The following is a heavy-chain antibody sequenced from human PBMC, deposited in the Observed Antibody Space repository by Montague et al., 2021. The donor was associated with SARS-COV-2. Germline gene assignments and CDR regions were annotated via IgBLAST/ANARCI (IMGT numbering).Heavy chain of an antibody. Sequence: SETLSLTCTVSGGSITVSRYDWGWIRQPPGKGLEWIGSVNYTGTTSYNAYLKSRLTISVDTSENQFSLKMTSVTASDTAVYYCARHRANAGSLDIWGQGTMVTVSS. CDR1: GGSITVSRYD. D-gene: IGHD1-1*01. V-gene: IGHV4-39*01. CDR2: VNYTGTT. CDR3: ARHRANAGSLDI. J-gene: IGHJ3*02.